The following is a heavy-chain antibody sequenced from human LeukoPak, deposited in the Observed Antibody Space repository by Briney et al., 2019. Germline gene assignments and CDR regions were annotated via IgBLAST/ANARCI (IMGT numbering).Heavy chain of an antibody. Sequence: SETLSLTCTVSGGSLSSYYWSWIRQPPGKGLEWIGYIYYSGSTNYNPSLKSRVTISVDTSKNQFSLKLSSVTAADTAVYYCARGDKAGKVDYWGQGTLVTVSS. CDR1: GGSLSSYY. D-gene: IGHD6-19*01. CDR2: IYYSGST. CDR3: ARGDKAGKVDY. V-gene: IGHV4-59*01. J-gene: IGHJ4*02.